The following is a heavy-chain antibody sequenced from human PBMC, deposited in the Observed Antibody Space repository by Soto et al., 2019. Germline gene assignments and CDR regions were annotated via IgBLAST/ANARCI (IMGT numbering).Heavy chain of an antibody. V-gene: IGHV1-2*04. D-gene: IGHD2-8*01. J-gene: IGHJ6*02. Sequence: RASVKVSCKASGYSFTDYHIHWVRQAPGQGLEWLGRINPKSGGTSTAQKFQGWVTMTTDTSISTASMELTRLTSDDTAIYYCARGDSTDCSNGVCSFFYNHDMAVWGQGTTVTVSS. CDR3: ARGDSTDCSNGVCSFFYNHDMAV. CDR2: INPKSGGT. CDR1: GYSFTDYH.